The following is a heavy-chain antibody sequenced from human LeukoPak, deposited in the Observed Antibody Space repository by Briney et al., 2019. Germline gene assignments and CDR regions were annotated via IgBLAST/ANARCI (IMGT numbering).Heavy chain of an antibody. D-gene: IGHD6-6*01. Sequence: GGSLRLSCAASGFTFSSYAMHWVRQAAGKGLEWVAVISYDGSNKYYADSVKSRFTISRDNSKNTLYLQMDSLRAEDTAVYYCAREGSSSSAPGDYYYYYMDVWGKGTTVTVSS. CDR2: ISYDGSNK. V-gene: IGHV3-30*01. CDR1: GFTFSSYA. J-gene: IGHJ6*03. CDR3: AREGSSSSAPGDYYYYYMDV.